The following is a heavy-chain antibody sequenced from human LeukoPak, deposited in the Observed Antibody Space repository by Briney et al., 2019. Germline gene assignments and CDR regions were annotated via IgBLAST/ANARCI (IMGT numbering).Heavy chain of an antibody. J-gene: IGHJ4*02. Sequence: PGGSLRLSCAASGFTFSSYGMHWVRQAPGKGLEWVAFIRYDGSNKYYADSVKGRFTISRDNSKNTLYPQMNSLRAEDTAVYYCANWARQQLSPLDYWGQGTLVTVSS. CDR3: ANWARQQLSPLDY. V-gene: IGHV3-30*02. CDR2: IRYDGSNK. D-gene: IGHD6-13*01. CDR1: GFTFSSYG.